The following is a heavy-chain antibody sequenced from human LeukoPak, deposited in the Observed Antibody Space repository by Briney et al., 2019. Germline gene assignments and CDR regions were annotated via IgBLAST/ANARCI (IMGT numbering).Heavy chain of an antibody. CDR2: ISAYNGNT. V-gene: IGHV1-18*01. Sequence: GASVKVSCKSSGYTFTIYGITWVRQAPGQGLEWMGWISAYNGNTNYAQKLQDRVTMTTDTSTSTAYMELSSLRSEDTAVYYCARGHDLDSSGWFDYWGQGTLVTVSS. J-gene: IGHJ4*02. D-gene: IGHD3-22*01. CDR1: GYTFTIYG. CDR3: ARGHDLDSSGWFDY.